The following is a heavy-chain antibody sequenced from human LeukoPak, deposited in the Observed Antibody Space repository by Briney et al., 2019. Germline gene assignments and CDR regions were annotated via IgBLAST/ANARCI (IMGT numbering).Heavy chain of an antibody. Sequence: SETLSLTCTVSGGSISNFFWSWIRQPAGKGLEWIGRIYTSGSTNYNPSLSNRVTISVDTSKNQFSLNLSSVTAADTAVYYCARALVRATMVWYFDLWGRGTLVTVSS. J-gene: IGHJ2*01. D-gene: IGHD5-12*01. V-gene: IGHV4-4*07. CDR2: IYTSGST. CDR3: ARALVRATMVWYFDL. CDR1: GGSISNFF.